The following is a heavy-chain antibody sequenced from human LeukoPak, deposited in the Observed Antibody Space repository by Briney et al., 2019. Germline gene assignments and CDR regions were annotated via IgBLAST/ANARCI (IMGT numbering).Heavy chain of an antibody. CDR2: INSDGSST. CDR1: GSTFSSYW. CDR3: VSIPGD. Sequence: GGSLRLSCAASGSTFSSYWMHWVRQGSGKGLVWVSRINSDGSSTSYADSVKGRFTISRDNAKNTLYLQMNTLRAEDTAVYYCVSIPGDWGQGILVTVSS. D-gene: IGHD7-27*01. V-gene: IGHV3-74*01. J-gene: IGHJ4*02.